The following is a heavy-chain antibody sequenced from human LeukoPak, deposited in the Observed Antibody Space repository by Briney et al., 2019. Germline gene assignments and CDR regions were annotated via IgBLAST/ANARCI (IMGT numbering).Heavy chain of an antibody. D-gene: IGHD3-3*01. V-gene: IGHV3-30*04. CDR3: ARGGKRAILRFLEWLPGHDY. CDR2: ISYDGSNK. CDR1: GFPFSSYS. J-gene: IGHJ4*02. Sequence: PGGSLRLSCAASGFPFSSYSMTWVRQAPGKGLEWVAVISYDGSNKYYADSVKGRFTISRDNSKNTLYLQMNSLRAEDTAVYYCARGGKRAILRFLEWLPGHDYWGQGTLVTVSS.